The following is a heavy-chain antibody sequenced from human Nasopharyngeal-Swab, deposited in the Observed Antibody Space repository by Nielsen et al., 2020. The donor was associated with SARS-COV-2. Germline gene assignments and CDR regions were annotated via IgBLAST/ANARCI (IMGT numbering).Heavy chain of an antibody. CDR2: ISTTSDYI. J-gene: IGHJ4*02. Sequence: GESLKISCAASGFTFTDYVMNWVRQAPGKGLEWVSSISTTSDYIYYADSVKGRFTISRDNARNSLHLQMHSLRAEDTAVYYCVRDGYFDWSFGYRGQGTLVTVSS. CDR3: VRDGYFDWSFGY. CDR1: GFTFTDYV. D-gene: IGHD3-9*01. V-gene: IGHV3-21*01.